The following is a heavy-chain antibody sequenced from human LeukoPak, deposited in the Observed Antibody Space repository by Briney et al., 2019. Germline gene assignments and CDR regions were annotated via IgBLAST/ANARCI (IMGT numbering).Heavy chain of an antibody. CDR2: IYPGDSDT. CDR3: ARGIAGYSSRGFDY. Sequence: GESLKISCKGSGYSFSNYWIDWVRQMPGKGLEWMGIIYPGDSDTRYSPSFQGQVTISADKSISTASLQWSSLKASDTAIYYCARGIAGYSSRGFDYWGQGTLVTVSS. J-gene: IGHJ4*02. V-gene: IGHV5-51*01. D-gene: IGHD6-13*01. CDR1: GYSFSNYW.